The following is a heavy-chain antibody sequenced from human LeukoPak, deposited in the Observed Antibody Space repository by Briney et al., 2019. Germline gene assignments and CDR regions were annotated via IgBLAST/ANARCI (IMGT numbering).Heavy chain of an antibody. D-gene: IGHD3-3*01. V-gene: IGHV4-34*01. CDR3: ARFSRFTGYNWFDP. CDR1: GGSFSGYY. Sequence: SETLSLTCAVYGGSFSGYYWSWIRQPPGKGLEWIGEINHSGSTNYNPSLKSRVTISVDTSKNQFSLKLCSVTAADTAVYYCARFSRFTGYNWFDPWGQGTLVTVSS. J-gene: IGHJ5*02. CDR2: INHSGST.